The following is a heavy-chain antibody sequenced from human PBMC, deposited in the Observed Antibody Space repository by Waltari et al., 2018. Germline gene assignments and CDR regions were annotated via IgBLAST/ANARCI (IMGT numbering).Heavy chain of an antibody. CDR1: GGSLYSYY. J-gene: IGHJ4*02. CDR3: ARDRYYDSSGYSQSYYYDS. CDR2: IYPSGGT. Sequence: QVHLQESGPGLVKTSETLSLTCTVSGGSLYSYYWSWVRQPAGKALEWIGHIYPSGGTNYSPSLRSRVTMSVDTSKRQFSLKLSSVTAADTAMYYCARDRYYDSSGYSQSYYYDSWGQGTLVTVSS. V-gene: IGHV4-4*07. D-gene: IGHD3-22*01.